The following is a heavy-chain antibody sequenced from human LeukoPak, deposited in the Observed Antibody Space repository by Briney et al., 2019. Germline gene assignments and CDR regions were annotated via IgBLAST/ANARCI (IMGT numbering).Heavy chain of an antibody. CDR2: ISWHRGSI. J-gene: IGHJ6*03. V-gene: IGHV3-9*01. Sequence: GGSLRLSCAASGFAFDDYAMHWVRQAPGKGLEWVSGISWHRGSIGYADSVKGRFTISRDNSKNTLYLQMNSLRPEDTAVYYCAKDWRRIVVVGPITRHGNYMDVWGKGTTVTISS. CDR1: GFAFDDYA. D-gene: IGHD2-15*01. CDR3: AKDWRRIVVVGPITRHGNYMDV.